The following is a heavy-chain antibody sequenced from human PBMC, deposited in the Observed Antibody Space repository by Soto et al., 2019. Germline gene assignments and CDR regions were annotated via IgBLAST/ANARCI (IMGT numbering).Heavy chain of an antibody. CDR1: GDSLSSNTAA. Sequence: SQTLSLTCAISGDSLSSNTAAWNWIRQSPTRGLEWLGRAYYRSKWYIDYEESVKSRVTINPDTSRNQISLQLNSVTPEDTAVYYCARDQSSKDSIVGYDYGMDVWGQGTTVTVSS. CDR2: AYYRSKWYI. D-gene: IGHD2-21*01. V-gene: IGHV6-1*01. CDR3: ARDQSSKDSIVGYDYGMDV. J-gene: IGHJ6*02.